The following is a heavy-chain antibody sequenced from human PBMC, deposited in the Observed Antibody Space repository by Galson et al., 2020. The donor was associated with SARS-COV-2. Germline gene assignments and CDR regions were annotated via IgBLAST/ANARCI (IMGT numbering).Heavy chain of an antibody. CDR1: GFSLSNYG. V-gene: IGHV3-33*06. CDR3: AKPGNIFAPGAHNGGHMYA. J-gene: IGHJ6*03. Sequence: GGSLRLSCAASGFSLSNYGMYWVRQAPGKGLEWVAVIWYAGGNKYYADSVKGRFTIPRDNARNTLYLQKNSLRPEDTAMYYCAKPGNIFAPGAHNGGHMYAWGKGTTVIVSS. CDR2: IWYAGGNK. D-gene: IGHD3-9*01.